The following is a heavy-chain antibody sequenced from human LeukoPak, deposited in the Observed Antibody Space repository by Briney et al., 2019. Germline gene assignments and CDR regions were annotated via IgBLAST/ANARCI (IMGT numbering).Heavy chain of an antibody. CDR1: GYTFTTYG. Sequence: GASVKVSCKASGYTFTTYGLSWVRQAPGQGLEWLGWISTYDDNIKYAQSLQGRLTLTIDTSTSTAYMELRSLRSDDTAVYYCARDIYDSSAEPYPFDYWGQGTLVTVSS. J-gene: IGHJ4*02. V-gene: IGHV1-18*01. CDR2: ISTYDDNI. D-gene: IGHD3-22*01. CDR3: ARDIYDSSAEPYPFDY.